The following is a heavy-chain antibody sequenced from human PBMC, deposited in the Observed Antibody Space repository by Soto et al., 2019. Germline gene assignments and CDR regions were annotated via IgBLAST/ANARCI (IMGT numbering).Heavy chain of an antibody. Sequence: QVQLVQSGAEVKKPGASVKVSCKVSGYTLTELSMHWVRQAPGKGLEWMGGFDPEDGETIYAQKFQGRVTMTEDTSTVTAFIVLISLRSEDKAVYYCAALSLFGVVTGFYYYYYMDVWGQGTTVTVSS. D-gene: IGHD3-3*01. CDR1: GYTLTELS. CDR3: AALSLFGVVTGFYYYYYMDV. V-gene: IGHV1-24*01. J-gene: IGHJ6*02. CDR2: FDPEDGET.